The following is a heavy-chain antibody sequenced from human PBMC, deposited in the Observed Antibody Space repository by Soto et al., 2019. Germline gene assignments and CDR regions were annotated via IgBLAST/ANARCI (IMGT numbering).Heavy chain of an antibody. J-gene: IGHJ5*02. V-gene: IGHV3-48*02. CDR3: ARLYTTSRVGAWFDP. CDR1: GFIFSTYT. D-gene: IGHD3-16*01. CDR2: ISAGSDAI. Sequence: EGQLVESGGGLVLPGGSLRLSCAASGFIFSTYTLNWVRQAPGKGLEWVSYISAGSDAIHYAESVKGRFTVSRDNAKNSLFLQMNSLRDEYTAVYYCARLYTTSRVGAWFDPWGQGTLVTVSS.